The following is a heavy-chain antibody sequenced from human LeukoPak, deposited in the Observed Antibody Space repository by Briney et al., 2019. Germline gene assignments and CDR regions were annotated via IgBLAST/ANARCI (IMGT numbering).Heavy chain of an antibody. J-gene: IGHJ4*02. CDR2: ISGSGGST. CDR1: GFTFSSYA. V-gene: IGHV3-23*01. Sequence: GASLRLSCAASGFTFSSYAMSWVRQAPGKGLEWASAISGSGGSTYYADSVKGRFTISRDNSKNTPYLQMNSLRAEDTAVYYCAKAPEWLSYYFDYWGQGTLVTVSS. D-gene: IGHD3-3*01. CDR3: AKAPEWLSYYFDY.